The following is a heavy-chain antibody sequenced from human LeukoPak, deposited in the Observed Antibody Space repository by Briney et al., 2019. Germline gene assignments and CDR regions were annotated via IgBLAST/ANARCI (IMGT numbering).Heavy chain of an antibody. CDR2: IYPGDSDT. V-gene: IGHV5-51*01. D-gene: IGHD4-23*01. CDR3: ARSRATGVASYYYYGMDV. CDR1: GYSFTSYW. J-gene: IGHJ6*02. Sequence: GESLKISCKGSGYSFTSYWIGWVRQMPGKGLEWMGIIYPGDSDTRYSPSFQGQVTISADKSISTAYLQWSSLKASDTAMYYCARSRATGVASYYYYGMDVWGQGTTVTVSS.